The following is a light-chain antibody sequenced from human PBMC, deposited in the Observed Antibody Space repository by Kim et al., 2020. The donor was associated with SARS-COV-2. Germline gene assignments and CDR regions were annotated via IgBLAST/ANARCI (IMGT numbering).Light chain of an antibody. CDR1: QDISNY. V-gene: IGKV1-33*01. CDR2: DAS. J-gene: IGKJ4*01. CDR3: QQYDNLPLT. Sequence: ASVGDRVTITCQASQDISNYLNWYQQKPGKAPNLLIYDASILQTGVPSRFIGSKSGTHFTFTISSLQPEDIATYYCQQYDNLPLTFGGGTKVEIK.